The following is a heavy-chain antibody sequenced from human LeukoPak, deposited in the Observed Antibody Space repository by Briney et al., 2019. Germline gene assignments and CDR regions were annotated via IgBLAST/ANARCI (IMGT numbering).Heavy chain of an antibody. Sequence: SETLSLTCTVSGGSISTSTYYWGWIRQPPGKGLEWIGEINHSGSTKYNPSLKSRVTISEDTSKHQFSLKLSSVTAADTAVYYCARGQYSSSPVFDFWGQGTLVTVSS. J-gene: IGHJ4*02. CDR3: ARGQYSSSPVFDF. D-gene: IGHD6-6*01. CDR2: INHSGST. CDR1: GGSISTSTYY. V-gene: IGHV4-39*07.